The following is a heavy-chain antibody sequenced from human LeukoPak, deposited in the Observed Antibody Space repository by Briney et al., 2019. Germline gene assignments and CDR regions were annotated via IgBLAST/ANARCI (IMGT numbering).Heavy chain of an antibody. J-gene: IGHJ4*02. CDR2: ISYDGINK. D-gene: IGHD2-15*01. Sequence: PGGSLRLSCEASGFTFGTYAMNWVRQAPGKGLEWVALISYDGINKYHADSVKGRFTISRDNSKNTLYLQMDSLRSDDTALYYCARAQIPGRCSGGNCYSGYWGQGTLVTVSS. V-gene: IGHV3-30-3*01. CDR1: GFTFGTYA. CDR3: ARAQIPGRCSGGNCYSGY.